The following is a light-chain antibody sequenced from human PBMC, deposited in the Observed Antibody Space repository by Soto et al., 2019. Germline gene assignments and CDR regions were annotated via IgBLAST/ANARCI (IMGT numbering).Light chain of an antibody. V-gene: IGKV1-5*01. J-gene: IGKJ2*01. CDR1: QSISSW. CDR3: QQYYSYPYT. Sequence: DIQMTQSPSTLSASVGDRVTITCRASQSISSWLAWYQQKPGKAPKLLIYDASSLESGVPSRFSGSESGTEFTFTISSLQPGDSATYYCQQYYSYPYTFGQGTKLEI. CDR2: DAS.